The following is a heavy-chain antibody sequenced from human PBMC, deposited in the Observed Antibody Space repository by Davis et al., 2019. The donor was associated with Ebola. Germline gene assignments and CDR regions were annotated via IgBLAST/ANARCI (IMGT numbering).Heavy chain of an antibody. CDR3: ARSHYLVPTAMRVWFDP. J-gene: IGHJ5*02. CDR1: GGSFSGYY. V-gene: IGHV4-34*01. Sequence: SETLSLTCAVYGGSFSGYYWSWIRQPPGKGLEWIGEINHSGSTNYNPSLKSRVTISVDTSKNQFSLKLSSVTAADTAVYYCARSHYLVPTAMRVWFDPWGQGTLVTVSS. D-gene: IGHD2-2*01. CDR2: INHSGST.